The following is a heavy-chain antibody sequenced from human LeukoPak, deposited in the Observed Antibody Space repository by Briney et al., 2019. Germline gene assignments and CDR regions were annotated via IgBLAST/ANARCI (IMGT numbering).Heavy chain of an antibody. CDR3: ARGDPTVTTKQNFDY. Sequence: PGRSLRLSCAASGFSFSNYDMHWVRQAPGKGLEWVAVVWYDGSNKYYADSVKGRFTISGDNSKNTLYLQMNSLRVEDTAVYYCARGDPTVTTKQNFDYWGQGTLVTVSS. CDR1: GFSFSNYD. D-gene: IGHD4-17*01. V-gene: IGHV3-33*01. CDR2: VWYDGSNK. J-gene: IGHJ4*02.